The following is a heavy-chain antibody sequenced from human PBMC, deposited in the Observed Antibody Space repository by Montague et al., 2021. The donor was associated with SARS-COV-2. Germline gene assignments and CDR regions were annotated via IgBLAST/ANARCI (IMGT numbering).Heavy chain of an antibody. CDR2: IYYSGST. D-gene: IGHD2-21*02. CDR1: GGSISTYY. CDR3: ARHGPFVVVTAIHDTFDI. J-gene: IGHJ3*02. Sequence: SETLSLTCTVSGGSISTYYWSWIRQPPGKGLEWIGYIYYSGSTNYNPSLKSRVTISVDTSKNQFSLKLSSVTAADTAMYYCARHGPFVVVTAIHDTFDIWGQGTTVTVSS. V-gene: IGHV4-59*08.